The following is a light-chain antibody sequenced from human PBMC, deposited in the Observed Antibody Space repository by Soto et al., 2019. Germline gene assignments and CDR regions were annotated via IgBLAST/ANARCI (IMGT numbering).Light chain of an antibody. J-gene: IGLJ1*01. CDR2: DDS. V-gene: IGLV3-21*02. CDR3: QVWDSSSDRYV. CDR1: NIGSKS. Sequence: SYELTQPPSVSVAPGQTARITCGGNNIGSKSVHWYQQKPGQAPVLVVYDDSDRPSGITERFSGSNSGNTATLTISRVEAGDEADYYCQVWDSSSDRYVFGTGTKLTVL.